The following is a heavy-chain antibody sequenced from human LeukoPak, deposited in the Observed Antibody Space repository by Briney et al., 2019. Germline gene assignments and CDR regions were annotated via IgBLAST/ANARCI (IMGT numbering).Heavy chain of an antibody. V-gene: IGHV4-59*12. J-gene: IGHJ4*02. D-gene: IGHD1-26*01. Sequence: PSETLSLTCGVSGGSMSYYYWSWIRQAPGMGLEWIGYIHYSGSTTYNPSLKSRVTMSVGTSKNQFSLKLSSVTAADTAVYYCASRQIGGSYPTYIDYWGQGTLVTVSS. CDR2: IHYSGST. CDR1: GGSMSYYY. CDR3: ASRQIGGSYPTYIDY.